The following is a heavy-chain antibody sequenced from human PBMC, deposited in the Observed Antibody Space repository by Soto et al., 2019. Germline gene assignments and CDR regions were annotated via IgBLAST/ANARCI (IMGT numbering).Heavy chain of an antibody. D-gene: IGHD5-18*01. Sequence: LSLTCTVSGGSISSGGYYWSWIRQHPGKGLEWIGYIYYSGSTYYNPSLKSRVTISVDTSKNQFSLKLSSVTAADTAVYYCARTWIQLYYYYGMDVWGQGTTVTVSS. J-gene: IGHJ6*02. CDR3: ARTWIQLYYYYGMDV. CDR1: GGSISSGGYY. V-gene: IGHV4-31*03. CDR2: IYYSGST.